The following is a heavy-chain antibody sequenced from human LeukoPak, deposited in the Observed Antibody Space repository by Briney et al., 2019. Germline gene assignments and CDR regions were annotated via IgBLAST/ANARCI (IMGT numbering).Heavy chain of an antibody. J-gene: IGHJ3*02. CDR2: ISSSSSYI. V-gene: IGHV3-21*01. CDR3: AREGVEMGTIIRDRAFDI. CDR1: GFTFSSYS. Sequence: PGGSLRLSWAASGFTFSSYSMNWVRQAPGKGLEWVSSISSSSSYIYYADSVKGGFTFSRDNAKNSLYLQMNRLRAEDTAVYYCAREGVEMGTIIRDRAFDIWRQGTMVTVAS. D-gene: IGHD5-24*01.